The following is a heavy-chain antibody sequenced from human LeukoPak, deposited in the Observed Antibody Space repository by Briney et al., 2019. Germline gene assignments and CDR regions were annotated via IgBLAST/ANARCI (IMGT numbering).Heavy chain of an antibody. J-gene: IGHJ4*02. V-gene: IGHV3-53*01. CDR3: ARDHAAAGGGLDY. CDR2: IYTGGIT. CDR1: GLTVSSNL. Sequence: GGSLRLSCAASGLTVSSNLMAWVRQAPGKGLEWVSVIYTGGITYYADSVQGRFTISRDNSKNTLYLQMNSLRVEDTALYYCARDHAAAGGGLDYWGQGTQVIVSS. D-gene: IGHD6-13*01.